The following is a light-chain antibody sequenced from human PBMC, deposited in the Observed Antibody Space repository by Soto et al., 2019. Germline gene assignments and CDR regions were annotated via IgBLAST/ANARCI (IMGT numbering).Light chain of an antibody. J-gene: IGLJ7*01. CDR2: SNN. CDR1: TSNIGSNT. Sequence: QSVLTQPPSASGTPGQRVTISCSGSTSNIGSNTVSWYQHLPGTAPKLLIYSNNQRPSGVPDRFSGSKSGTSASLAISGLQSEDEGDYYCAAWYDSLNGPVFGGGTQRTVL. CDR3: AAWYDSLNGPV. V-gene: IGLV1-44*01.